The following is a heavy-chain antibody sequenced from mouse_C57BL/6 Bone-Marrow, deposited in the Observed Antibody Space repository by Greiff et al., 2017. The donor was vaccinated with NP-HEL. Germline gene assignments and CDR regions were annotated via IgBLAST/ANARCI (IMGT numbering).Heavy chain of an antibody. V-gene: IGHV5-6*01. Sequence: EVKLVESGGDLVKPGGSLKLSCAASGFTFSSYGMSWVRQTPDKRLAWVATISSGGSYTYYPASVKGRFTISGDNAKNTLYRQMSSLKSEDTAMYYCASPSNLTWFAYWGQGTLVTVSA. CDR3: ASPSNLTWFAY. D-gene: IGHD4-1*01. CDR2: ISSGGSYT. J-gene: IGHJ3*01. CDR1: GFTFSSYG.